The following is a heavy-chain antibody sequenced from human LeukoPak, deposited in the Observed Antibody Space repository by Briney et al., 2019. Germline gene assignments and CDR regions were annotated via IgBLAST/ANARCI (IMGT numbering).Heavy chain of an antibody. CDR2: IYHSGST. V-gene: IGHV4-30-2*01. J-gene: IGHJ4*02. Sequence: SQTLSLTCAVSGGSISSGGYSWSWIRQPPGKGLEWIGYIYHSGSTYYNPSLKSRVTISVDRSKNQFSLKLSSVTAADTAVYYCARGRRFGQPRFDYWGQGTLVTVSS. CDR3: ARGRRFGQPRFDY. CDR1: GGSISSGGYS. D-gene: IGHD3-10*01.